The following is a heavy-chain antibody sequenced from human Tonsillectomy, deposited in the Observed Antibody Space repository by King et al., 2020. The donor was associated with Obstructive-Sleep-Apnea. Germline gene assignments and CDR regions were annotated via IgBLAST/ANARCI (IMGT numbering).Heavy chain of an antibody. CDR1: GGSISSSNYY. V-gene: IGHV4-39*07. CDR3: ARDPYSYFDY. D-gene: IGHD1-26*01. J-gene: IGHJ4*02. Sequence: QLQESGPGLVKPSETLSLTCTVSGGSISSSNYYWAWIRQPPGKGLEWVGGIYYSGSTYYNPSLKSRVTMSVDTSKNQFSLKLTSVTAAATAVYYCARDPYSYFDYWGQGTLVTVSS. CDR2: IYYSGST.